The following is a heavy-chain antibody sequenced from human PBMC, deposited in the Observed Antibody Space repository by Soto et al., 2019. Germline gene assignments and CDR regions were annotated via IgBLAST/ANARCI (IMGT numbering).Heavy chain of an antibody. Sequence: HVQLQESGPGLVKPSETLSLTWTVSGGSVSSGSYYWGWLRQPPGKGLEWIGYLYHSGSTNYNPSLKSRVTISVHTSKNQSSLSLTSVTAADTAVYYCASLSAALFDPWGQGTLVTVAS. V-gene: IGHV4-61*01. D-gene: IGHD6-19*01. CDR1: GGSVSSGSYY. CDR2: LYHSGST. CDR3: ASLSAALFDP. J-gene: IGHJ5*02.